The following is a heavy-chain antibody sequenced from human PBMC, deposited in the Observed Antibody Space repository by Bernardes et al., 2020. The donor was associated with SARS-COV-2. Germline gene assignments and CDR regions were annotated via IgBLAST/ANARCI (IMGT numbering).Heavy chain of an antibody. CDR2: INPDGSST. J-gene: IGHJ5*02. D-gene: IGHD2-8*01. CDR3: ARDLGYCTNGVCSP. V-gene: IGHV3-74*01. CDR1: GFTFSSSW. Sequence: GGSLRLSCAASGFTFSSSWLHWVRQDPGKGLVWVSRINPDGSSTSYADSVKGRFTISRDNAKNMLFLQMSGLRAEDTAMYYCARDLGYCTNGVCSPWGQGTLVTVSS.